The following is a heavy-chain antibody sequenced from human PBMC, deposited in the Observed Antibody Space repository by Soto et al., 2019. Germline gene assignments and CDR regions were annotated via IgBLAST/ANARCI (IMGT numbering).Heavy chain of an antibody. CDR3: AKGYSDGRSPMDV. J-gene: IGHJ6*02. CDR2: IHLNSGGT. D-gene: IGHD3-10*01. CDR1: GYTFTGYY. V-gene: IGHV1-2*02. Sequence: ASVKVSCKASGYTFTGYYVHWVRQAPGHGLEWLGWIHLNSGGTNYAQSFQGRVTMTRDMSVSTVYMEMTGLSSDDTAVYYCAKGYSDGRSPMDVWGQGTTVTVSS.